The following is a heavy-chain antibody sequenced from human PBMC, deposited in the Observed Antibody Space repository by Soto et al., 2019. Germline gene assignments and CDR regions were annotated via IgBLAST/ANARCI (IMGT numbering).Heavy chain of an antibody. J-gene: IGHJ6*02. D-gene: IGHD3-16*01. Sequence: QVQLLQSGGEVKTPGASVKVSCKALGYTSSSYGINWVRQAPGQGLEWMGWISVFNGDTKYAQKFQGRVAITKDPGTSTAHMELRSLRSDDAAVYFCAPKDDHKDDQPYYYGMDVWGQGTTVAVSS. V-gene: IGHV1-18*01. CDR1: GYTSSSYG. CDR3: APKDDHKDDQPYYYGMDV. CDR2: ISVFNGDT.